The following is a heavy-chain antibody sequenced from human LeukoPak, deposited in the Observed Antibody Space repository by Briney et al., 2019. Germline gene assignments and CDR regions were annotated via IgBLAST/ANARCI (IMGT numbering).Heavy chain of an antibody. CDR3: AKKHSTGLDP. Sequence: PGGSLRLSCAASGFTFITYWMSWVRQAPGKGLEWVANIKEDGSEKYYVDSVKGRFTISRDNAKNSLYQQMNSLRAEDTAIYYCAKKHSTGLDPWGQGTLVTVSS. CDR1: GFTFITYW. J-gene: IGHJ5*02. CDR2: IKEDGSEK. D-gene: IGHD2/OR15-2a*01. V-gene: IGHV3-7*03.